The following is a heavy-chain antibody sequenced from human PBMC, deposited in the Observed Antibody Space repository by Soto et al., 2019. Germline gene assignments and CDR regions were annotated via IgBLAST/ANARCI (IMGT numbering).Heavy chain of an antibody. CDR2: IYYSGST. CDR3: ASYSSGSYDVSY. D-gene: IGHD6-19*01. CDR1: GGSVSSGSYY. V-gene: IGHV4-61*01. J-gene: IGHJ4*02. Sequence: PSETLSLTCTVSGGSVSSGSYYWSWIRQPPGKGLEWIGYIYYSGSTNYNPSLKSRVTISVDTSKNQFSLKLSSVTAADTAVYYCASYSSGSYDVSYWGQGTLVTVSS.